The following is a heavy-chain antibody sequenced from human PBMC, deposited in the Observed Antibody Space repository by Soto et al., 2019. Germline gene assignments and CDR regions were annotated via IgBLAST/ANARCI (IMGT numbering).Heavy chain of an antibody. CDR2: ISSSSSYI. D-gene: IGHD3-16*02. CDR3: ARDEEYYDYVWGSYRPTADYYGMDV. V-gene: IGHV3-21*01. CDR1: GFTFSSYS. Sequence: PGGSLRLSCAASGFTFSSYSMNWVRQAPGKGLEWVSSISSSSSYIYYADSVKGRFTISRDNAKNSLYLQMNSLRAEDTAVYYCARDEEYYDYVWGSYRPTADYYGMDVWGQGTSVTVSS. J-gene: IGHJ6*02.